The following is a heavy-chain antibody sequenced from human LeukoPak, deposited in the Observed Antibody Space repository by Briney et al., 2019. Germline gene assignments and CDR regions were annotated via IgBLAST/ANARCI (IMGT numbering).Heavy chain of an antibody. CDR2: INHSGST. CDR1: GGSFSGYY. Sequence: SETLSLTCAVYGGSFSGYYWSWIRQPPGKGLEWIGEINHSGSTNYNPSLESRVTISVDTSKNQFSLKLSSVTAADTAVYYCARGRYCSSTSCPRLYYGMDVWGQGTTVTVSS. CDR3: ARGRYCSSTSCPRLYYGMDV. D-gene: IGHD2-2*01. V-gene: IGHV4-34*01. J-gene: IGHJ6*02.